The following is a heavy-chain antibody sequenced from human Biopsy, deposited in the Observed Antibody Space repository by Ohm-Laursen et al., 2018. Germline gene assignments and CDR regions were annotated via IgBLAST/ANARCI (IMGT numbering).Heavy chain of an antibody. CDR2: ITWNSGHI. V-gene: IGHV3-9*01. D-gene: IGHD3-10*01. Sequence: SLRLSCAASDFTFDDYAMSWVRHRPGKGLEWVSGITWNSGHIAYADSVKGRFTISRDNAKNVLWLQMNSLRVDDTAMYYCVKDIRRYFYGMDVWSQGTTVTVS. CDR3: VKDIRRYFYGMDV. CDR1: DFTFDDYA. J-gene: IGHJ6*02.